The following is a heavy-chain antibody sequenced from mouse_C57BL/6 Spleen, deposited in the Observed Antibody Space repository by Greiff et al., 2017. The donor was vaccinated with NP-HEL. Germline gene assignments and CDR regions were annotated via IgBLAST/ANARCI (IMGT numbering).Heavy chain of an antibody. CDR1: GFSLTSYG. V-gene: IGHV2-2*01. CDR2: IWSGGST. Sequence: QVQLQQSGPGLVQPSQSLSITCTVSGFSLTSYGVHWVRQSPGKGLEWLGVIWSGGSTDYNAAFISRLSISKDNSKSQVFFKMNSLQADDTAIYYCAGFMVTNWYFDVWGTGTTVTVSS. CDR3: AGFMVTNWYFDV. D-gene: IGHD2-2*01. J-gene: IGHJ1*03.